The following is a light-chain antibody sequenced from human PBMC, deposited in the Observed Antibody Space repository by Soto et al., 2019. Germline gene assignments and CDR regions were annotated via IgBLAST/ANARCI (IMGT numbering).Light chain of an antibody. CDR1: SSDVGGYNY. J-gene: IGLJ1*01. Sequence: QSVLTQPASVSGSPGQSITISCTGTSSDVGGYNYVSWYQQHPGKAPELMIYDVSSRPSGVSSRFSGSKSGNTASLTISGLLAEDEADYYCSSYTSGSTYVFGTGTRSPS. V-gene: IGLV2-14*03. CDR2: DVS. CDR3: SSYTSGSTYV.